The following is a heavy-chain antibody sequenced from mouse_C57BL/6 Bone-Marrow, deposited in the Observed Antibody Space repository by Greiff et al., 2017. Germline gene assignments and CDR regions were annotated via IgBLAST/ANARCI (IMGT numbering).Heavy chain of an antibody. CDR2: INPGSGGT. D-gene: IGHD3-3*01. CDR1: GYAFTNYL. Sequence: VQLVESGAELVRPGTSVKVSCKASGYAFTNYLIEWVKQRPGQGLEWIGVINPGSGGTNYNEKFKGKATLTADKSSSTAYMQLSSLTSEDSAVYFCATGRARAWFAYWGQGTLVTVSA. CDR3: ATGRARAWFAY. V-gene: IGHV1-54*01. J-gene: IGHJ3*01.